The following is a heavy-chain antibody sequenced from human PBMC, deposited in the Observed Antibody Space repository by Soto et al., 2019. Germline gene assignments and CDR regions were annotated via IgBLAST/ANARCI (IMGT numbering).Heavy chain of an antibody. D-gene: IGHD3-22*01. CDR2: ISSDGSKR. Sequence: QVQLVESGGGVVQPGRSLRLSCAASGFTFSNYGVHWVRQAPGKGLEWVTAISSDGSKRYYADSVKGRFTISRDDFQNTLYLQRNSLRPEDTAVYYYARDSDGSGRNWYFDLWGRGTLVTVSS. V-gene: IGHV3-30-3*01. J-gene: IGHJ2*01. CDR1: GFTFSNYG. CDR3: ARDSDGSGRNWYFDL.